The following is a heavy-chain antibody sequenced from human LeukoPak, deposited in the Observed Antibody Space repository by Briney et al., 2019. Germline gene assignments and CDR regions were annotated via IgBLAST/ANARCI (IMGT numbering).Heavy chain of an antibody. V-gene: IGHV1-69*13. J-gene: IGHJ5*02. CDR2: IIPIFGTA. CDR3: ARDWHDWFDP. Sequence: ASVTVSCKASGGTFSSYAISWVRQAPGQGLEWMGGIIPIFGTANYAQKFQGRVTITADESTSTAYMELSSLRSEDTAVYYCARDWHDWFDPWGQGTLVTVSS. CDR1: GGTFSSYA.